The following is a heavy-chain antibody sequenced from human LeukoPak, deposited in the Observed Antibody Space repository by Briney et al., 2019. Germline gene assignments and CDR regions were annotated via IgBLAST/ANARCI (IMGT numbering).Heavy chain of an antibody. V-gene: IGHV3-33*01. D-gene: IGHD1-14*01. Sequence: PGGSLRLSCTASGFTFSSYGMHWVRQAPGKGLEWVAVIWYDGSNQQYADSVKGRFTISRDNSGNTVFLQMNSLRPEDTAVYYCARAQPPYPLLTLWGQGTLVTVSS. CDR3: ARAQPPYPLLTL. CDR2: IWYDGSNQ. J-gene: IGHJ4*02. CDR1: GFTFSSYG.